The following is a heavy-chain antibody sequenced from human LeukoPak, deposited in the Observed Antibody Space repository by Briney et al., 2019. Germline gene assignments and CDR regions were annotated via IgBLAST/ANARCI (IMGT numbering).Heavy chain of an antibody. CDR2: VDPGDSYI. CDR3: ARHRRLSNFDY. D-gene: IGHD3-16*02. V-gene: IGHV5-10-1*01. CDR1: GYSFTNYW. Sequence: PGESLKISCKGSGYSFTNYWITWVRQMPGKGLEWRGGVDPGDSYIKYSPSFQGHVTISADKSISTAYLHWSSLKASDTAMYYCARHRRLSNFDYWGQGTLVTVSS. J-gene: IGHJ4*02.